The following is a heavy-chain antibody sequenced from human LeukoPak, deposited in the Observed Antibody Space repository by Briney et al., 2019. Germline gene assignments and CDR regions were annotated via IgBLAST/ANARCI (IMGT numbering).Heavy chain of an antibody. V-gene: IGHV4-39*01. CDR2: IYYSGST. CDR1: GGSISSSSYF. CDR3: ARLTWQGSGSYLGFDY. J-gene: IGHJ4*02. D-gene: IGHD3-10*01. Sequence: EPSETLSLTCTVSGGSISSSSYFWGWIRQPPGKGLEWIGSIYYSGSTYYNPSLKSRVTISVDTSKNQFSLKLSSVTAADTAVYYCARLTWQGSGSYLGFDYWGQGTLVTVSS.